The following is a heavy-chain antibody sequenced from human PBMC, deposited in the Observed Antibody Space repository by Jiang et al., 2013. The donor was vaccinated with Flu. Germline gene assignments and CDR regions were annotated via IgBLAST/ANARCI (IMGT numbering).Heavy chain of an antibody. CDR3: TRDQSSRSYYYDMDV. V-gene: IGHV6-1*01. CDR2: TYYRSTWYN. Sequence: QTLSLTCAISGDIVSSNSAGWNWIRQSSSRGLEWLGRTYYRSTWYNDYAVSVKRRITINPDTSKNQFSPHLSSVTPEDTAIYYCTRDQSSRSYYYDMDVWGQGTTVTVSS. CDR1: GDIVSSNSAG. J-gene: IGHJ6*02.